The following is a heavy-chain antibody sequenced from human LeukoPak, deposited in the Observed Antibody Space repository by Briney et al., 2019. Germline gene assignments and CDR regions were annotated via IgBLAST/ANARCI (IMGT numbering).Heavy chain of an antibody. Sequence: QPGGSLRLSCVGSGFTFRSHAMSWVRQAPEKGLEFVSGIYENGGTTYYADSVKGRFSISRDNAKNSLYLQMNSLRAEDTAVYYCAREASSIAARPDYWGQGTLVTVSS. CDR1: GFTFRSHA. CDR2: IYENGGTT. D-gene: IGHD6-6*01. V-gene: IGHV3-23*01. CDR3: AREASSIAARPDY. J-gene: IGHJ4*02.